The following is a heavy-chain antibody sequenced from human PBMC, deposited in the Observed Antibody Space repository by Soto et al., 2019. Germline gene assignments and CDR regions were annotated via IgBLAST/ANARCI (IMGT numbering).Heavy chain of an antibody. CDR2: ISGSGLTK. CDR3: ARDPLYYYDSSGYDFFDY. D-gene: IGHD3-22*01. V-gene: IGHV3-23*01. J-gene: IGHJ4*02. Sequence: GGSLRLSCTASGFTFRNYGLNWVRQAPGKGLEWVAAISGSGLTKAYADSVKGRFTISRDNSKNTLFLQMNDLRAEDTALYYCARDPLYYYDSSGYDFFDYWGQGTLVTVSS. CDR1: GFTFRNYG.